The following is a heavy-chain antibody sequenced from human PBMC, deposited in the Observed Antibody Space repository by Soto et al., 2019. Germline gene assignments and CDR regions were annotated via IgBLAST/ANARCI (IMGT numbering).Heavy chain of an antibody. D-gene: IGHD2-2*01. J-gene: IGHJ6*02. Sequence: EVQLLESGGGLVQPGGSLRLSCAASGFNFSSYAMTWVRQAPGKGLEWVSAIRVGGAGTFYADSVKGRFTISRDNSKKRLSLKRNSLRAEDTAVYYCAIPVQVGLGYYYGMDVWGQGTTVTVSS. CDR3: AIPVQVGLGYYYGMDV. V-gene: IGHV3-23*01. CDR2: IRVGGAGT. CDR1: GFNFSSYA.